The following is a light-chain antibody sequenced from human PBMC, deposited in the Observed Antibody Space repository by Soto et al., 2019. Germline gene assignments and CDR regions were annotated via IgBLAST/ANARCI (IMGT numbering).Light chain of an antibody. CDR1: SSDVGGYNF. V-gene: IGLV2-8*01. CDR2: EVA. CDR3: SSYAGSNTFV. Sequence: QSALTQPPSASGSPGQSVTISCTGTSSDVGGYNFVSWYQQHPGKVPKLLIYEVAERPSGVPDRFSGSKSGNTASLTVSGLQDDDEAHYYCSSYAGSNTFVFGGGTKVTVL. J-gene: IGLJ2*01.